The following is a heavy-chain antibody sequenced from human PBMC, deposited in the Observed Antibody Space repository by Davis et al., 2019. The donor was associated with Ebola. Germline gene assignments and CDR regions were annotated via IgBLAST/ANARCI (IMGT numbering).Heavy chain of an antibody. CDR2: ITGSSSTT. J-gene: IGHJ4*02. CDR3: ASGYCSGGSCYSVYFDY. V-gene: IGHV3-23*01. CDR1: GFTFNNYV. D-gene: IGHD2-15*01. Sequence: GESLKISCAASGFTFNNYVMNWVRQAPGKGLEWVAAITGSSSTTYYADSVKGRFSISKDNSKNTLYLQMNSLRAEDTAVYYCASGYCSGGSCYSVYFDYWGQGTLVTVSS.